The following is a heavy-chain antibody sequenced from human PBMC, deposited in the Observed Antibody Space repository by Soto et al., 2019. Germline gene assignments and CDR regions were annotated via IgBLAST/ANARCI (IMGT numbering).Heavy chain of an antibody. J-gene: IGHJ4*02. CDR1: GVSVSSGSFY. CDR3: ARGATVPQYDY. V-gene: IGHV4-61*01. Sequence: QVQLQESGPGLVKPSETLSLTCTVSGVSVSSGSFYWAWIRQPPGKGLEWIGFGSYSGTTNYKPSLKSRVTISVDTSRSQISLNVSSLTAADTAVYYCARGATVPQYDYWGQGTLVTVSS. CDR2: GSYSGTT. D-gene: IGHD4-17*01.